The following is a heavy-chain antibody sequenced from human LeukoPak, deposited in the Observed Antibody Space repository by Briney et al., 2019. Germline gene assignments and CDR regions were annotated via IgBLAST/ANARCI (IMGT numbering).Heavy chain of an antibody. J-gene: IGHJ4*02. V-gene: IGHV4-39*01. CDR3: ARAGYGDSDFDY. CDR1: GGSISSSSYY. D-gene: IGHD4-17*01. Sequence: PSETLSLTCTVSGGSISSSSYYWGWIRQPPGKGLEWIGSIYYSGSTYYNPSLKSRVTISVDTSKNQFSLKLSSVTAADTAVYYCARAGYGDSDFDYWGQGTLATVSS. CDR2: IYYSGST.